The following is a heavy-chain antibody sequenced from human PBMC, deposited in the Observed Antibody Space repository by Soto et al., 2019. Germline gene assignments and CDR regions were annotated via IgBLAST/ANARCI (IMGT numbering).Heavy chain of an antibody. CDR1: GLSVSNYW. J-gene: IGHJ4*02. Sequence: EVQLMESGGGLVQPGGSLRLSCAASGLSVSNYWMHWVRQTPGKGLVWVSRINSDDTSSSYAASVKGRFTISRDNAKNTLYLQMNRLRAEDTAVYYCARGCRWWGHYDFDYWGQGTLVTVSS. CDR2: INSDDTSS. D-gene: IGHD2-15*01. V-gene: IGHV3-74*01. CDR3: ARGCRWWGHYDFDY.